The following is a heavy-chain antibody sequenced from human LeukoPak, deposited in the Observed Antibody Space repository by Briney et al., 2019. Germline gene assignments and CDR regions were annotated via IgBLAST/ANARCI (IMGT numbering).Heavy chain of an antibody. CDR1: GSTFSTYW. D-gene: IGHD5-18*01. V-gene: IGHV3-7*01. J-gene: IGHJ3*02. Sequence: GGSLRLSCAASGSTFSTYWMSWVRQAPGEGLERVANIKQDESEKYYVDSVKGRFTISRDNAKNSLYLQMNSLRAEDTAVYYCARVSGYSSGYGAFDIWGQGTMVTVFS. CDR2: IKQDESEK. CDR3: ARVSGYSSGYGAFDI.